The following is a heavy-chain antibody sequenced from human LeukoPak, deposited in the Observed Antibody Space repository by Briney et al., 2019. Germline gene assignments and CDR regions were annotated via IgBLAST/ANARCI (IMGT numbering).Heavy chain of an antibody. J-gene: IGHJ4*02. Sequence: SETLSLICAVYGGSFSGYYWSWNRQPPGKGLEWIGEINHSGSTNYNPSLKSRVTISVDTSKNQFSLKLSSVTAADTAVYYCARDPIHNWNDSGDYWGQGTLVTVSS. V-gene: IGHV4-34*01. CDR3: ARDPIHNWNDSGDY. D-gene: IGHD1-1*01. CDR2: INHSGST. CDR1: GGSFSGYY.